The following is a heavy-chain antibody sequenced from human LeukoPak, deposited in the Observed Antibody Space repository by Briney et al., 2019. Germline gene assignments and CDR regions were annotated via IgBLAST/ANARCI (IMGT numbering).Heavy chain of an antibody. J-gene: IGHJ3*02. D-gene: IGHD5-18*01. CDR2: IRSKAYGGTT. V-gene: IGHV3-49*01. CDR3: TRGVDTAMVVDAFDI. CDR1: GFTFGDYA. Sequence: GGSLRLSCTASGFTFGDYAMSWFRQAPGKGLEWVGFIRSKAYGGTTEYAASVKGRFTISRDGSKSIAYLQMNSLKTEDTAVYYCTRGVDTAMVVDAFDIWGQGTMVTVSS.